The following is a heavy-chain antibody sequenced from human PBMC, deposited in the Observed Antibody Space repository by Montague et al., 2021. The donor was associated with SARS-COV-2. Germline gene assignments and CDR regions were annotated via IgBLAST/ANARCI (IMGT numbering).Heavy chain of an antibody. D-gene: IGHD2-2*01. CDR3: ARTIVVVSAASRYFDL. CDR2: VHYTGST. CDR1: GDSISSYY. V-gene: IGHV4-59*01. J-gene: IGHJ2*01. Sequence: SETLSLTCEVSGDSISSYYWSWIRQSPGKGLEWIGYVHYTGSTKYTPSLKSRVTISVDTSKTQFSLKLNSVTAADTAVYYCARTIVVVSAASRYFDLWGRGTLVTVSS.